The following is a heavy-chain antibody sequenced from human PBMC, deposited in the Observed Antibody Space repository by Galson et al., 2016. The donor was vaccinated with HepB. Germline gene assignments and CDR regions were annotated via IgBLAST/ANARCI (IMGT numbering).Heavy chain of an antibody. V-gene: IGHV1-18*01. J-gene: IGHJ6*02. D-gene: IGHD3-16*02. CDR3: TRAPNYDYVWVSYRYGYYHGMDV. CDR1: GYTFSNYG. Sequence: SVKVSCKASGYTFSNYGITWVRQAPGQGPEWMGWISGYSGNTKYAQKFQARVTMTTGTSTTTAYMELRSLRSDDTAVYYCTRAPNYDYVWVSYRYGYYHGMDVWGQGTTVTVSS. CDR2: ISGYSGNT.